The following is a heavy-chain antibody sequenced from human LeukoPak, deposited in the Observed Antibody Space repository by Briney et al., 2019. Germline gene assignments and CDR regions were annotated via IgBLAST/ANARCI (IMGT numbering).Heavy chain of an antibody. CDR2: IWYDGSNK. V-gene: IGHV3-33*08. CDR3: ARDHCSSTSCYPDY. Sequence: GGSLRLSCAASGFIFSNYGMHWVRQAPGKGLEWVAVIWYDGSNKYYADSVKGRFTISRDNSKNTLYLQMNSLRAEDTAVYYRARDHCSSTSCYPDYWGQGTLVTVSS. J-gene: IGHJ4*02. D-gene: IGHD2-2*01. CDR1: GFIFSNYG.